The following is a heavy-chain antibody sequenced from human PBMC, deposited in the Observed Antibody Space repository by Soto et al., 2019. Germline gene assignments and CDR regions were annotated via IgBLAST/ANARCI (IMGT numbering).Heavy chain of an antibody. V-gene: IGHV6-1*01. CDR1: GDSVCSNSAA. D-gene: IGHD1-26*01. Sequence: QTLSLTRLLSGDSVCSNSAALNWIWQSPSRGLEWLARTYYTSKWYNDYAVSVKSRITINADTSKNQFSLQFNSVTPEDTAVYYCERVSIIGSYSHFDYWGQGTLVTAPQ. CDR3: ERVSIIGSYSHFDY. CDR2: TYYTSKWYN. J-gene: IGHJ4*01.